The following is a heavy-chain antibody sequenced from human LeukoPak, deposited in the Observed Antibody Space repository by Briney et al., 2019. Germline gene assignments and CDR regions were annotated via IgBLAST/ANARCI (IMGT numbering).Heavy chain of an antibody. CDR1: GGSISSSSYY. Sequence: PSETLSLTCTVSGGSISSSSYYWGWIRQPPVKGLEWIGSIYYSGSTYYNPSLKSRVTISVDTSKNQFSLKLSSVTAADTAVYYCARHNDIVVVVAASDDAFDIWGKGTMVTVSS. V-gene: IGHV4-39*01. CDR3: ARHNDIVVVVAASDDAFDI. CDR2: IYYSGST. J-gene: IGHJ3*02. D-gene: IGHD2-15*01.